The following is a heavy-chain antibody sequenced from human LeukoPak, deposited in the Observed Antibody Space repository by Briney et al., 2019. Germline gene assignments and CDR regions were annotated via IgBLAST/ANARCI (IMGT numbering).Heavy chain of an antibody. J-gene: IGHJ4*02. CDR1: GFTFSSYG. V-gene: IGHV3-30*18. D-gene: IGHD1-26*01. Sequence: GGSLRLSCAASGFTFSSYGMHWVRQAPGKGLEWVAVISYDGSNKYYADSVKGRFTISRDNSKNTLYLQMNSLRAEDTAVYYCAKDVIGLSGSYFSGEDYWGQGTLVTVSS. CDR3: AKDVIGLSGSYFSGEDY. CDR2: ISYDGSNK.